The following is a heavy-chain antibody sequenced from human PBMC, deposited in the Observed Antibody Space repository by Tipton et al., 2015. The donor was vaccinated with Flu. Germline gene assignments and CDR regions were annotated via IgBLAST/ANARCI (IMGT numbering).Heavy chain of an antibody. CDR2: ISWNSDNI. D-gene: IGHD6-19*01. CDR3: AKDTKGLTYYFDC. J-gene: IGHJ4*02. Sequence: SLRLSCAASGFTFDDSAIHWVRQPPGKGLEWVSGISWNSDNIGYADSVRGRFAISRDNAKNSLYLQMNSLRAEDTAMYYCAKDTKGLTYYFDCWGQGTLVTVAS. CDR1: GFTFDDSA. V-gene: IGHV3-9*01.